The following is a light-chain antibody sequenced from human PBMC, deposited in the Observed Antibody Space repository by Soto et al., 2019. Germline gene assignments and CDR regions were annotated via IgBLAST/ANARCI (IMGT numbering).Light chain of an antibody. V-gene: IGKV1-5*01. CDR2: DAS. J-gene: IGKJ1*01. CDR1: QSISSW. Sequence: DIQMTKSPSALSASVGDRVTITCRASQSISSWLDWYQQKPGKAPRLLIYDASYLERGVPSRFSGSGSGTEFTLTISDLQPDDLATYYCQQYNNFWTFGPGTKVEI. CDR3: QQYNNFWT.